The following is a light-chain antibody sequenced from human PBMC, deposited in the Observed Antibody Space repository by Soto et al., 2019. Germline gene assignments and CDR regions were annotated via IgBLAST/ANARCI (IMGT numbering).Light chain of an antibody. CDR2: GAS. CDR3: QQHTDWPPIT. J-gene: IGKJ5*01. Sequence: EIVMTQSPATLSVSPGERATLSCRASQSVYSNLAWYQQKPGQAPRLLIYGASTRASGVPARFSGSGSGTDFILTINSLQSEDSAVYYCQQHTDWPPITFGQGTRLEIK. CDR1: QSVYSN. V-gene: IGKV3-15*01.